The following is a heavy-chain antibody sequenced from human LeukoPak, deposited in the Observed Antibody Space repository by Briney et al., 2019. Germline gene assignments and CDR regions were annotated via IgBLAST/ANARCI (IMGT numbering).Heavy chain of an antibody. Sequence: PGGSLRLSCTASGFTFGDYAMSWVRQAPGKGLEWVGFIRSKANGGTTEYAASVKGRFTISRDDSKSIAYLQMNSLKNEDTAVYYCTRGRGYSYGYGDYWGQGTLVTVSS. CDR1: GFTFGDYA. CDR2: IRSKANGGTT. D-gene: IGHD5-18*01. J-gene: IGHJ4*02. V-gene: IGHV3-49*04. CDR3: TRGRGYSYGYGDY.